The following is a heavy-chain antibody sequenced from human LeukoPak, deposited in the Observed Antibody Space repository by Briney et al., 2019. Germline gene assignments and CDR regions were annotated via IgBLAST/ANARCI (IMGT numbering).Heavy chain of an antibody. CDR2: ISDNGGST. V-gene: IGHV3-23*01. D-gene: IGHD1-26*01. Sequence: GGSLRLSCTASGFTFGNHPMGWVRQAPGKGLEWVSAISDNGGSTNYADSVKGRFTISRDNSESTLYLQMNSLRAEDTALYYCAKDFSGSYPGYWGQGTLVTVSS. J-gene: IGHJ4*02. CDR1: GFTFGNHP. CDR3: AKDFSGSYPGY.